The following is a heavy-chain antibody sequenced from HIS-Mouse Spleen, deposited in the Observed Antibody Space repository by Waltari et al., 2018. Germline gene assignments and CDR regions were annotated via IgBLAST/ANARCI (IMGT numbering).Heavy chain of an antibody. Sequence: QVQLVESGGGVVQPGRSLRLSCAASGFTFSSYGMHWVRQAPGKGLERGAVRSYDGSNKYYADSVKGRFTISRDNSKNTLYLQMNSLRAEDTAVYYCAKIRVGATDYWGQGTLVTVSS. CDR2: RSYDGSNK. V-gene: IGHV3-30*18. CDR3: AKIRVGATDY. J-gene: IGHJ4*02. CDR1: GFTFSSYG. D-gene: IGHD1-26*01.